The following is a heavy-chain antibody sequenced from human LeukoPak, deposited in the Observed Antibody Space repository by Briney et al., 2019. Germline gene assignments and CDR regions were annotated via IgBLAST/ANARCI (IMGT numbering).Heavy chain of an antibody. J-gene: IGHJ4*02. CDR3: AGTIVAKWASDY. V-gene: IGHV3-53*01. D-gene: IGHD3-22*01. Sequence: GGSLRLSCAASGFTVSRNYMTWVRQAPGKGLEWVSVIYSGGSTYYADSVKGRFTISRDNSKNTLYLQMNSLRAEDTAVYYCAGTIVAKWASDYWGQGTLVTVSS. CDR2: IYSGGST. CDR1: GFTVSRNY.